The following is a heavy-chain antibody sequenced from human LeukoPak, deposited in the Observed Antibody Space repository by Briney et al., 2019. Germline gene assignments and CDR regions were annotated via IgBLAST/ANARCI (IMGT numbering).Heavy chain of an antibody. D-gene: IGHD2-8*01. V-gene: IGHV4/OR15-8*02. Sequence: SETLSLTCAVSGASISSVNLWSWVRQPPGKGLEWIGEMYLSGTATYNPSLKGRVTISIDKSENQFSPKLTSVTAADTAVYFCAGLEGRYSTGMYYYFDYWGQGTLVTVSS. J-gene: IGHJ4*02. CDR1: GASISSVNL. CDR2: MYLSGTA. CDR3: AGLEGRYSTGMYYYFDY.